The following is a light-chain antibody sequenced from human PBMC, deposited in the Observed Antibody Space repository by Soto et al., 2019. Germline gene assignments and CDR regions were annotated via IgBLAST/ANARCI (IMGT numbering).Light chain of an antibody. Sequence: EIVLTQSPAILSLSPGERATLSCRASQRVSSNFLAWYQQKLGQAPKLLIYGASSRATGIPDRFSGSGSGTDFTLTISRLEPEDFAVYYCQECGASPQTFGQGTKVEIK. V-gene: IGKV3-20*01. CDR1: QRVSSNF. CDR2: GAS. J-gene: IGKJ1*01. CDR3: QECGASPQT.